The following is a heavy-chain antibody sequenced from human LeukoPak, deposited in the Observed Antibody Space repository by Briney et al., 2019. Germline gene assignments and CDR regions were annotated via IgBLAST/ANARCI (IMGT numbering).Heavy chain of an antibody. CDR1: GFTFSNAW. CDR2: IKSKTDGGTT. CDR3: TTGPIDYGGNSVFDY. J-gene: IGHJ4*02. Sequence: GGSLRLSCAASGFTFSNAWMSWVRQAPGKGLEWVGRIKSKTDGGTTDYAAPVKGRFTISRDDSKNTLYLQMNSLKTEDTAVYYCTTGPIDYGGNSVFDYWGQGTLVTVSS. D-gene: IGHD4-23*01. V-gene: IGHV3-15*01.